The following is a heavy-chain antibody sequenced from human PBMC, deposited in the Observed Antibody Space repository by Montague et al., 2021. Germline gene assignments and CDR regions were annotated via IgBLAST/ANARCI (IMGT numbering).Heavy chain of an antibody. V-gene: IGHV3-30*18. CDR3: AKDHDYYGSAHWRANHYYGMDV. D-gene: IGHD3-10*01. CDR1: GFTFRGYG. CDR2: ISYDGSNK. Sequence: SLRLSCAASGFTFRGYGMHWVRQAPGKGLEWMAVISYDGSNKYYADSVKGRFTVSRDNSKNTLYLQMDSLRAEDTAVYYCAKDHDYYGSAHWRANHYYGMDVWGQGTTVTVSS. J-gene: IGHJ6*02.